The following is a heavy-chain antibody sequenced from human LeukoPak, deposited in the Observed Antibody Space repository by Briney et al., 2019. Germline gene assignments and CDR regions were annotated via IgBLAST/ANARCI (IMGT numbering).Heavy chain of an antibody. Sequence: ASVKVSFKASGYTFTGYYMHWVRQAPGQGLEWMGWINPNSGGTNYAQKFQGRVTMTRDTSISTAYMELSRLRSDDTAVYYCARVTRPLAAPTRTRITMVRGDEYYFDYWGQGTLVTVSS. V-gene: IGHV1-2*02. D-gene: IGHD3-10*01. CDR3: ARVTRPLAAPTRTRITMVRGDEYYFDY. J-gene: IGHJ4*02. CDR2: INPNSGGT. CDR1: GYTFTGYY.